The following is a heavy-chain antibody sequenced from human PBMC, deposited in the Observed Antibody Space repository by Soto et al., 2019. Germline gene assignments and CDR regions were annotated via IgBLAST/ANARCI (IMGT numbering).Heavy chain of an antibody. CDR3: ASTLRITIFGVVNNWFDP. CDR2: IYYSGST. Sequence: SETLSLTCTVSGGSISSSSYYWGWIRQPPGKGLEWIGSIYYSGSTYYNPSLKSRVTISVDTSKNHFSLKLSSVTAADTAVYYCASTLRITIFGVVNNWFDPWGQGTLVTVSS. V-gene: IGHV4-39*01. D-gene: IGHD3-3*01. J-gene: IGHJ5*02. CDR1: GGSISSSSYY.